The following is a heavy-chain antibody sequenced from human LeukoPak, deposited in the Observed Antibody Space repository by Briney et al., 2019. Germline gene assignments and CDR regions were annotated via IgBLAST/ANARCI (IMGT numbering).Heavy chain of an antibody. CDR2: INHEGGGI. CDR1: GFTFSESW. CDR3: ATYINWVAGDV. V-gene: IGHV3-7*01. Sequence: GGSPRLSCAASGFTFSESWMTWVRQVPGQGLEWVAHINHEGGGIQYVDSVKGRFTISRDNAKGSVYLQMNSLRAEDTAIYHCATYINWVAGDVWGQGTTVIVSS. D-gene: IGHD1-1*01. J-gene: IGHJ6*02.